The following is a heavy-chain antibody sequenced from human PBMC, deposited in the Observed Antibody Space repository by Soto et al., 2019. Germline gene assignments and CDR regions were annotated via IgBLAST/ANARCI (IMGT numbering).Heavy chain of an antibody. CDR1: GFSLSNAGLG. CDR2: IFSNDEK. Sequence: QVTVKESGPVLVKPTETLTLTCTVSGFSLSNAGLGVSWIRQPPGKALEWLAHIFSNDEKSYSTSLKSRLTTSNDTSKSPVVLTMTNMDPVDTATYYCASTYSTSWYWFDPWGQGTLVTVSS. J-gene: IGHJ5*02. CDR3: ASTYSTSWYWFDP. D-gene: IGHD6-13*01. V-gene: IGHV2-26*04.